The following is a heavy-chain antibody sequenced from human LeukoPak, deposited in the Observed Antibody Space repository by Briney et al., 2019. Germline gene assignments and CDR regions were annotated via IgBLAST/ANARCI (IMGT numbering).Heavy chain of an antibody. CDR1: GFTFSSYA. J-gene: IGHJ4*02. CDR3: AKVGGSCSSTSCSTYYFDY. D-gene: IGHD2-2*01. Sequence: GRSLRLSCAASGFTFSSYAMSWVRQAPGKGLEWVSAISGSGGSTYYADSVKGRFTISRDNSKNTLYLQMNSLRAEDTAVYYCAKVGGSCSSTSCSTYYFDYWGQGTLVTVSS. V-gene: IGHV3-23*01. CDR2: ISGSGGST.